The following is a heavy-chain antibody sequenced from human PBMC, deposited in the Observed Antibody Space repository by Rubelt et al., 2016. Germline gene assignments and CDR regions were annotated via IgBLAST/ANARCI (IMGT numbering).Heavy chain of an antibody. CDR2: IIPIFGTA. Sequence: QALVQGPEWMGGIIPIFGTANYAQKFQGRVTITADESTSTVYMELSSLRSEYTAVYYCARGRVRDYYYYGMDVWGQGTTVTVSS. D-gene: IGHD3-3*01. CDR3: ARGRVRDYYYYGMDV. V-gene: IGHV1-69*01. J-gene: IGHJ6*02.